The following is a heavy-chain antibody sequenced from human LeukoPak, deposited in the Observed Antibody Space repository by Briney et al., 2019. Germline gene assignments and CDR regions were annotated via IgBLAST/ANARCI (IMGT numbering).Heavy chain of an antibody. CDR2: IYPGDSDT. V-gene: IGHV5-51*01. D-gene: IGHD5-12*01. J-gene: IGHJ6*03. Sequence: GESLKISCKGSGYTFASYWIAWVRQMPGKGLEWMGSIYPGDSDTTYSPSFQGQVTISADKSIATAYLQWSSLKASDTAMYYCARLGSVATTHYYYYYMDVWGKGTTVTVSS. CDR3: ARLGSVATTHYYYYYMDV. CDR1: GYTFASYW.